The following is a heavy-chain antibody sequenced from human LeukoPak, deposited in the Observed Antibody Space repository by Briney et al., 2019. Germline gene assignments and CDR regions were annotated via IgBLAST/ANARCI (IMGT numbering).Heavy chain of an antibody. CDR2: ISGDRTRT. J-gene: IGHJ4*02. V-gene: IGHV3-23*01. Sequence: PGGSLRLSCAASGFTFSTHGMSWVRQSPGKGLEWVSTISGDRTRTHYADSVKGRFSISRDNSRNTLYLQMNSLTVEDTALYYCAHDAGPRGNPFFDYWGQGTLVTVSS. CDR1: GFTFSTHG. D-gene: IGHD5-24*01. CDR3: AHDAGPRGNPFFDY.